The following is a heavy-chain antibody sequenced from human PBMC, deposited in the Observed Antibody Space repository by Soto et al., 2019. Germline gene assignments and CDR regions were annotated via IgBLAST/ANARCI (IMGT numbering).Heavy chain of an antibody. CDR1: GFTFSSYD. CDR3: ARAGSSSGWYSYDAVDI. V-gene: IGHV3-33*01. CDR2: IWYDGSNK. D-gene: IGHD6-19*01. J-gene: IGHJ3*02. Sequence: WEPLRLSCAASGFTFSSYDMHWVRQAPGKGLEWVAVIWYDGSNKYYADSVKGRFTISRDNSKNTLYLQMNSLRAEDTAVYYLARAGSSSGWYSYDAVDIWAQGIMVTVS.